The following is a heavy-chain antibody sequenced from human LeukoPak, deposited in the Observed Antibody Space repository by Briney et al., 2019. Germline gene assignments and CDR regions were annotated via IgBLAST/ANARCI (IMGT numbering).Heavy chain of an antibody. D-gene: IGHD6-13*01. CDR2: IYHSGST. CDR1: GGSISSSNW. CDR3: ARGIAAAGDASGAFDI. Sequence: SETLSLTCAVSGGSISSSNWWSWVRQPPGKGLEWIGEIYHSGSTNYNPSLKSRVTISVDKSKNQFSLKLSSVTAVDTAVYYCARGIAAAGDASGAFDIWGQGTMVTVSS. V-gene: IGHV4-4*02. J-gene: IGHJ3*02.